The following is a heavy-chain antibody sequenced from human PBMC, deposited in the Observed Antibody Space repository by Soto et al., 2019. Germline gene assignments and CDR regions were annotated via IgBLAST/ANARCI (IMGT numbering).Heavy chain of an antibody. CDR3: EASVVREPTDY. V-gene: IGHV1-18*01. J-gene: IGHJ4*02. Sequence: GASVKVSCKASGYTFTSYGISWVRQAPGQGLEWMGWISAYNGNTNYAQKLQGRVTMTTDTYTSTAYTELRSLRSDDTAVYYCEASVVREPTDYWGQGTLVTVSS. CDR2: ISAYNGNT. CDR1: GYTFTSYG.